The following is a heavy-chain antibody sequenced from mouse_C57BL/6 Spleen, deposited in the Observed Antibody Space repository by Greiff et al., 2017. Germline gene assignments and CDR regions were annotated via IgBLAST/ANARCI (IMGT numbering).Heavy chain of an antibody. CDR3: ARDRGDYDWYFDV. Sequence: EVKLVESEGGLVQPGSSMKLSCTASGFTFSDYYMAWVRQVPEKGLEWVANINYDGSSTYYLDSLKSRFIISRDNAKNILYLQMSSLKSEDTATYYCARDRGDYDWYFDVWGTGTTVTVSA. CDR1: GFTFSDYY. CDR2: INYDGSST. V-gene: IGHV5-16*01. D-gene: IGHD2-4*01. J-gene: IGHJ1*03.